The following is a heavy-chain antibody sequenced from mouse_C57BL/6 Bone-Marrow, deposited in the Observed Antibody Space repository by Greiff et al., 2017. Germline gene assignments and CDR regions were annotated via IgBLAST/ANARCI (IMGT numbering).Heavy chain of an antibody. CDR2: ISSGGDYI. CDR3: TRNPYCVRDY. J-gene: IGHJ2*01. V-gene: IGHV5-9-1*02. Sequence: EVQLVESGEGLVKPGGSLKLSCAASGFTFSSYAMSWVRQTPEKRLEWVAYISSGGDYIYYADTVKGRFPISRDNARHTLYLRMSSLKSEDTAMYYCTRNPYCVRDYWGQGTTLTVSS. CDR1: GFTFSSYA.